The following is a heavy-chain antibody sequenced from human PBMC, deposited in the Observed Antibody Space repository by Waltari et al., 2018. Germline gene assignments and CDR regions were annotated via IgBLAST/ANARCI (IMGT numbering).Heavy chain of an antibody. CDR2: ISAYNGNT. CDR1: GYTFTSYG. V-gene: IGHV1-18*01. CDR3: AHARYSSSSGYYYYGMDV. Sequence: QVQLVQSGAEVKKPGASVKVSCQASGYTFTSYGISWVRQAPGQGLEWMGWISAYNGNTNYAQKLQGRVTMTTDTSTSTAYMELRSLRSDDTAVYYCAHARYSSSSGYYYYGMDVWGQGTTVTVSS. J-gene: IGHJ6*02. D-gene: IGHD6-6*01.